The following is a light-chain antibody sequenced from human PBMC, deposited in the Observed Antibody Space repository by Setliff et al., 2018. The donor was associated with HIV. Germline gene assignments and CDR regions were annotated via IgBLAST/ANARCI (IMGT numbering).Light chain of an antibody. CDR2: DNN. Sequence: QSVLTQPPSVSGAPGQTVTISCTGSSSNIGTGYDVHWYQQLPGTAPKLLIHDNNNRPSGVPDRFSGSKSGTSASLAITGLQAEDEADYYCQSYDSSLSGVGFGSGTKVTV. J-gene: IGLJ1*01. CDR1: SSNIGTGYD. CDR3: QSYDSSLSGVG. V-gene: IGLV1-40*01.